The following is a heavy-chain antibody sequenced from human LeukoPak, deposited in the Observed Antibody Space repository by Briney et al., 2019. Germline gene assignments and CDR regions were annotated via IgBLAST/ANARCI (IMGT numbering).Heavy chain of an antibody. Sequence: GGSLRLSCAASGFTFSSYGMHWVRQAPGKGLEWVAVIWYDGSIKYYADSVKGRFTISRDNSKNTLYLQMNSLRAEDTAVYYCAGTNYGDYGYYYGMDVWGQGTTVTVSS. V-gene: IGHV3-33*01. CDR2: IWYDGSIK. CDR3: AGTNYGDYGYYYGMDV. J-gene: IGHJ6*02. D-gene: IGHD4-17*01. CDR1: GFTFSSYG.